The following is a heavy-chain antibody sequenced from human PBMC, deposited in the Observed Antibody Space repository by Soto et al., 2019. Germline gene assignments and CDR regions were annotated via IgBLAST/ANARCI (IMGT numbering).Heavy chain of an antibody. CDR2: ISAGNGDT. CDR1: GYIFSSYD. J-gene: IGHJ4*02. D-gene: IGHD6-19*01. CDR3: AAEWLDFDY. Sequence: QVQLVQSGAEVKTPGASVKVSCRTSGYIFSSYDMHWVRQAPGQRLEWMGWISAGNGDTKYSQKFQDRVTITRDTSASTAYMELSSLRSEDTAVYYCAAEWLDFDYWGQGTLVTVSS. V-gene: IGHV1-3*01.